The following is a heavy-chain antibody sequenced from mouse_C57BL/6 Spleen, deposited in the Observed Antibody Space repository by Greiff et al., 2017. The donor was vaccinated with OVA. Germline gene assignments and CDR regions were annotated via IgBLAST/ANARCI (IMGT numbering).Heavy chain of an antibody. V-gene: IGHV1-52*01. D-gene: IGHD1-1*01. CDR2: IDPSDSET. CDR3: ASGPILLRY. Sequence: QVQLQQPGAELVRPGSSVKLSCKASGYTFTSYWMHWVKQRPIQGLEWIGNIDPSDSETHYNQKFKDKSTLTVDKSSSTAYMQLSSLTSEDSAVYYCASGPILLRYWGQGTTLTVSS. CDR1: GYTFTSYW. J-gene: IGHJ2*01.